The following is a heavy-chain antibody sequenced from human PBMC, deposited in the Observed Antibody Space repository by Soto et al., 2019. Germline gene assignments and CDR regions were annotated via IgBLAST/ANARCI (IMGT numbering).Heavy chain of an antibody. CDR1: GFTFSTFA. Sequence: WGSLRLSCAASGFTFSTFAMHWVRQAPGKGLDWVAVISYDGSNKYYADSVKGRFTISRDNSKNTLYLQMNSLRSEDTAVYYCARDPAGGSGHYYRFDYSGPATLVTVSS. V-gene: IGHV3-30-3*01. CDR3: ARDPAGGSGHYYRFDY. J-gene: IGHJ4*02. D-gene: IGHD3-22*01. CDR2: ISYDGSNK.